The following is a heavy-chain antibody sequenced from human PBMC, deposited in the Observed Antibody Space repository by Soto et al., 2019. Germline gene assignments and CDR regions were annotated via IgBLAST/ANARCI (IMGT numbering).Heavy chain of an antibody. CDR3: ARLSWREKYGMDV. CDR2: ITFSGNTV. V-gene: IGHV3-11*01. CDR1: GFTFSDSY. Sequence: SGGSLRLSCAASGFTFSDSYMSWIRQAPGKGLEWISYITFSGNTVYYADSLKGRFTISRDNAKSSLYLQMNRLRAEDTAVYYCARLSWREKYGMDVWGQGTTVTVSS. J-gene: IGHJ6*02.